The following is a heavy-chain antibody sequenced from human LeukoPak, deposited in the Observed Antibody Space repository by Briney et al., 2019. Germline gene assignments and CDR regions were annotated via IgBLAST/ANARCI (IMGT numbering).Heavy chain of an antibody. J-gene: IGHJ4*02. Sequence: NPSETLSLTCTVSGGSITSNFWSWIRQPPGKGLEWIGYIFDSGNTRYNPSLKSRATISRDTSKNQFSLRLNSVTAADTAVYYCARAQPNWNPPDYWGQGTLVTISS. V-gene: IGHV4-59*08. CDR3: ARAQPNWNPPDY. CDR1: GGSITSNF. CDR2: IFDSGNT. D-gene: IGHD1-1*01.